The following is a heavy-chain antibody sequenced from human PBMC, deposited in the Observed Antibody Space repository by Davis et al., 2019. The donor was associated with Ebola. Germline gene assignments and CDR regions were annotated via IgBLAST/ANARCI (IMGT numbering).Heavy chain of an antibody. Sequence: GGSLRLSCAASGFTFSSYSMNWVRQAPGKGLEWVSFISSSSSYIYYADSVKGRFTISRDNAKNSLYLQMNSLRAEDTAVYYCARVGGDYYGSGSPRYYYGMDVWGQGTTVTVSS. CDR2: ISSSSSYI. V-gene: IGHV3-21*01. CDR3: ARVGGDYYGSGSPRYYYGMDV. D-gene: IGHD3-10*01. J-gene: IGHJ6*02. CDR1: GFTFSSYS.